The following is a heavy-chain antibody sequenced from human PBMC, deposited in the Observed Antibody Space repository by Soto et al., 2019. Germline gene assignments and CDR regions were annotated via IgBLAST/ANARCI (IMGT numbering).Heavy chain of an antibody. Sequence: QVQLVQSGAEVKKPGASVKVSCKASGYTFTGYYMHWVRQAPGQGLEWMGWINPNSGGTNYAQKFQGRVTMTRDTSISTAYMERSRLRSDDTAVYYCARGQYSSWGYYGMDVWGQGTTVTVSS. CDR1: GYTFTGYY. V-gene: IGHV1-2*02. D-gene: IGHD6-6*01. J-gene: IGHJ6*02. CDR2: INPNSGGT. CDR3: ARGQYSSWGYYGMDV.